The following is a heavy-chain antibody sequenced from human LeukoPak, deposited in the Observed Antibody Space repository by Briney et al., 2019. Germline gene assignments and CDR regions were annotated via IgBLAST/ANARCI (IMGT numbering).Heavy chain of an antibody. CDR3: AKDTGDY. Sequence: GGSLRLSCAASGFTFDDYAMHWVRQAPGKGLEWVSGISWNSGSIGYADSVKGRFTISRDKAKNSLYLQMNCLRAEDTALYYCAKDTGDYWGQGTLVTVSS. J-gene: IGHJ4*02. CDR1: GFTFDDYA. D-gene: IGHD7-27*01. CDR2: ISWNSGSI. V-gene: IGHV3-9*01.